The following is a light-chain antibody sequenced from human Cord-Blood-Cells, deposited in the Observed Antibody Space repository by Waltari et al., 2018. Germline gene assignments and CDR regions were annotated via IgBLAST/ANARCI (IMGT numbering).Light chain of an antibody. Sequence: QAALTQPASVSGSPGQSITISCTGTRSDVGGYNYVSWYQQHPGKAPKLMIYEVSNRPSGVSNRFSGSKSGNTASLTISGLQADDEADYYCSSYTSSSTVVFGGGTKLTVL. V-gene: IGLV2-14*01. CDR1: RSDVGGYNY. CDR2: EVS. J-gene: IGLJ2*01. CDR3: SSYTSSSTVV.